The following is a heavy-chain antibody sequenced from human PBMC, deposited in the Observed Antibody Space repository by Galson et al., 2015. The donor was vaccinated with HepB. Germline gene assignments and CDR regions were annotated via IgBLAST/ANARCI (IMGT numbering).Heavy chain of an antibody. Sequence: SLRLSCAASGFSFTSYSMNWVRQAPGKGLEWVSSISGSSNFIYYADSVKGRFTTSRDNSKNLLFLRMIGLRAEDTAVYYCAREIPYTYYRDSAGQTAFDVWGQGTKVTVSS. D-gene: IGHD3-22*01. CDR1: GFSFTSYS. CDR2: ISGSSNFI. V-gene: IGHV3-21*06. CDR3: AREIPYTYYRDSAGQTAFDV. J-gene: IGHJ3*01.